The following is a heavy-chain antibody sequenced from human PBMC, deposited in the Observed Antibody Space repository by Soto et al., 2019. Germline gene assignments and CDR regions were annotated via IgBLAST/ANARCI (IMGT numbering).Heavy chain of an antibody. J-gene: IGHJ6*03. CDR1: GFTFDDYA. CDR2: ISWNSGSI. D-gene: IGHD3-10*01. V-gene: IGHV3-9*01. Sequence: GGSLRLSCAASGFTFDDYAMHWVRQAPGKGLEWVSGISWNSGSIGYADSVKGRFTISRDNAKNSLYLQMNSLRAEDTALYYCAKDEAYYYGSGLYYYYMDVWGKGTTVTVSS. CDR3: AKDEAYYYGSGLYYYYMDV.